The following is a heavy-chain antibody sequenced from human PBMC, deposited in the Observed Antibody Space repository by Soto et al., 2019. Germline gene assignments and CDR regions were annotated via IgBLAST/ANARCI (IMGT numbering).Heavy chain of an antibody. CDR1: GFSFSDST. V-gene: IGHV3-21*01. CDR2: ISLRGRFI. CDR3: ARDPKLDAFDI. D-gene: IGHD1-1*01. J-gene: IGHJ3*02. Sequence: GGSLRLSCAASGFSFSDSTMIWVRQAPGKGLEWVSSISLRGRFIYYADSVKGRFTISRDNANNSLYLQMNSLRPEDTAVYFCARDPKLDAFDIWGQGTMVTVSS.